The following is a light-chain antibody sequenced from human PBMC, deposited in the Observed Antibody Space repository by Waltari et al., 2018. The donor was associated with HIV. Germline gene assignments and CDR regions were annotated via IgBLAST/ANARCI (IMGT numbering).Light chain of an antibody. J-gene: IGKJ1*01. CDR2: DAS. V-gene: IGKV1D-13*01. CDR3: QQYNKWPPWT. Sequence: AIELTQSPSILSASVGDRVTVTCRASQGIGSSLAWHQQKAGNAPKLLIYDASSLKSGVPSRFSGSGSGTDFTLTISSLQPEDFAVYYCQQYNKWPPWTFGQGTKVEIK. CDR1: QGIGSS.